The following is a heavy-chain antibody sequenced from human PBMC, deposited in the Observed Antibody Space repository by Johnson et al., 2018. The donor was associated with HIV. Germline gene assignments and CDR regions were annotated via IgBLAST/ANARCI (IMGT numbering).Heavy chain of an antibody. CDR3: AGALSGDAFDI. Sequence: QVQLVESGGGLVKPGGSLRLSCVASGFTFSSYGMHWVRQAPGKGLEWVAVISYDGSNKYYADSVKGRFTISRDNSKNPVYLQMNSRRAEDTAVYYCAGALSGDAFDIWGQGTMVTVSS. D-gene: IGHD7-27*01. CDR1: GFTFSSYG. V-gene: IGHV3-30*03. CDR2: ISYDGSNK. J-gene: IGHJ3*02.